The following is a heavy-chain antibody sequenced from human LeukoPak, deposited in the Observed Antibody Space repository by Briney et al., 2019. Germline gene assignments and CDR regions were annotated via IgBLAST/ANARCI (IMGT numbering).Heavy chain of an antibody. J-gene: IGHJ6*03. CDR3: ANGLFGSGSYDANDYYYYMDV. D-gene: IGHD3-10*01. CDR1: GFTFSSYG. CDR2: ISYDGSNK. V-gene: IGHV3-30*18. Sequence: GSLRLSCAASGFTFSSYGMHWVRQAPGKGLEWVAVISYDGSNKYYADSVKGRFTISRDNSKNTLYLQMNSLRAEDTAVYYCANGLFGSGSYDANDYYYYMDVWGKGTTVTVSS.